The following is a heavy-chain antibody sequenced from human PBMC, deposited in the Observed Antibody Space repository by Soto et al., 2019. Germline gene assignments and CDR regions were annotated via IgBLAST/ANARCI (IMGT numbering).Heavy chain of an antibody. CDR2: ISYDGSDK. V-gene: IGHV3-30*03. Sequence: QVQLVESGGGVVQPGRSLRLSCAASGFPFTSYGMHWVREGPDKGLEWVAIISYDGSDKYYADSVKGRFTISRDNSKNTLYLRMNSLRPEDTALYYCVGGQYYFDYRGQETLVIVSS. CDR3: VGGQYYFDY. D-gene: IGHD3-10*01. J-gene: IGHJ4*02. CDR1: GFPFTSYG.